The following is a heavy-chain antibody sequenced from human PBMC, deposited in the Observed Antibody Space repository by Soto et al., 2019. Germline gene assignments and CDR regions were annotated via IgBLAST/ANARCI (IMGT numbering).Heavy chain of an antibody. V-gene: IGHV1-45*02. D-gene: IGHD2-21*02. CDR2: ITPYNGNK. CDR3: ARSELHGSDHHIAS. CDR1: GYTFTYRY. J-gene: IGHJ5*02. Sequence: SSVKVSCKASGYTFTYRYLHWVRQVPGQALEWMGWITPYNGNKRYALKFQDRISITRDSSLSAIYLELSSLRSEDTAMYYCARSELHGSDHHIASWGQGTLVTVSS.